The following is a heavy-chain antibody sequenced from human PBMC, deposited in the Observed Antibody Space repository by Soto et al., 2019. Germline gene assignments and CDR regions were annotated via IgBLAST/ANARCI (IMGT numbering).Heavy chain of an antibody. D-gene: IGHD3-16*01. CDR2: IWYDGSNK. CDR1: GFTFSSYG. Sequence: GGSLRLSCAASGFTFSSYGMHWVRQAPGKGLEWVAVIWYDGSNKYYADSVKGRFTISRDNSKNTLYLQMNSLRAEDTAVYYCARDAPTYYFDYWGQETLVTVSS. J-gene: IGHJ4*02. V-gene: IGHV3-33*01. CDR3: ARDAPTYYFDY.